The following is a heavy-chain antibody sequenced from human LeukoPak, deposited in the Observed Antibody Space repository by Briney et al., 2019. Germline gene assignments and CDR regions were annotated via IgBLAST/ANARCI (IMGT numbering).Heavy chain of an antibody. Sequence: TSETLSLTCTVSGGSISSYDWSWIRQPPGKGLEWIGYIYYSGSTNYNPSLKSRVTISVDTSKNQFSLKLSSVTAADTAVYYCARHATPPLYTLDYWGQGTLVTVSS. CDR3: ARHATPPLYTLDY. V-gene: IGHV4-59*08. CDR1: GGSISSYD. D-gene: IGHD2-15*01. CDR2: IYYSGST. J-gene: IGHJ4*02.